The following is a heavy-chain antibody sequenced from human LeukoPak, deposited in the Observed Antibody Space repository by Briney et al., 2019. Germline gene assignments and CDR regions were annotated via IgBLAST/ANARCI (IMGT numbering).Heavy chain of an antibody. CDR1: GFAFSDYA. Sequence: PGGSLRLSCAASGFAFSDYAMTWVRQAPGRGLEWVSAVSTSGDSTYYADSVKGRFTISRDNSKNTLYLQMNTLRAEDTAIYYCAKHRSGWYIGDFDYWGQGTLVTISS. V-gene: IGHV3-23*01. J-gene: IGHJ4*02. D-gene: IGHD6-19*01. CDR3: AKHRSGWYIGDFDY. CDR2: VSTSGDST.